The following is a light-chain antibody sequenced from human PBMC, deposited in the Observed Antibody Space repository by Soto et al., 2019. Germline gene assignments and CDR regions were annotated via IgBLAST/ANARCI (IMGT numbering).Light chain of an antibody. Sequence: EIVMTQSPATLSVSPGERATLCCRARQSVGSNLAWYQQKPGQAPRLLIYGASTRATGIPARFSGSGSGTEFTLTISSLQSEDFAIYFCQQYNNWPPDRTFGQGTKVEIK. V-gene: IGKV3-15*01. CDR2: GAS. J-gene: IGKJ1*01. CDR1: QSVGSN. CDR3: QQYNNWPPDRT.